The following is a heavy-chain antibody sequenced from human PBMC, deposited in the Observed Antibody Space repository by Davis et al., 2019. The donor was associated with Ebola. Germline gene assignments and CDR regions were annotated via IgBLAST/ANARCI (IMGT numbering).Heavy chain of an antibody. CDR1: GGSFSGYY. Sequence: SETLSLTCAVYGGSFSGYYWSWIRQPPGKGLEWIGEINHSGSTNYNPSLKSRVTISVDTSTNQFSLKLSSVTAADTAVYYCASLVKHYYDSSGYYSPYYFDYWGQGTLVTVSS. CDR3: ASLVKHYYDSSGYYSPYYFDY. J-gene: IGHJ4*02. CDR2: INHSGST. D-gene: IGHD3-22*01. V-gene: IGHV4-34*01.